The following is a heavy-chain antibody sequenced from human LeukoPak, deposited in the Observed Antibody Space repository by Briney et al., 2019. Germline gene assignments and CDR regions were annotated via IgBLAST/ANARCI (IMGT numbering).Heavy chain of an antibody. CDR2: ISLSSSSI. CDR1: GFTFSSYS. D-gene: IGHD3-10*01. CDR3: AREVYYGSGRRFDF. Sequence: GGSLRLSCAASGFTFSSYSMTWVRQAPGKGLEWGSYISLSSSSIYYADSVKGRFTISRDNAKNSLFLQMNTLRAEDTAVYYCAREVYYGSGRRFDFWGQGTLVTVSS. J-gene: IGHJ4*02. V-gene: IGHV3-48*01.